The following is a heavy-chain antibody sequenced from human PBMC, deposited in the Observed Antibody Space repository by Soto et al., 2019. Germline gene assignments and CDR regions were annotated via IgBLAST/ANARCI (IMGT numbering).Heavy chain of an antibody. CDR3: AANYECDIVRSFDGTLWFDP. CDR2: IWYDGSNK. V-gene: IGHV3-33*01. CDR1: GFTFSSYG. D-gene: IGHD5-12*01. J-gene: IGHJ5*02. Sequence: PGGSLRLSCAASGFTFSSYGMHWVRQAPGKGLEWVAVIWYDGSNKYYADSVKGRFTISRDNSKNTLYLQMNSLRAEDTAVYYYAANYECDIVRSFDGTLWFDPWGQGTLVTVSS.